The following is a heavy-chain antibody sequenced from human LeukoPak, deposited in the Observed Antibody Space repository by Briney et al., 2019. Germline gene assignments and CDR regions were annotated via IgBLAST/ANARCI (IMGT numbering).Heavy chain of an antibody. V-gene: IGHV5-51*01. J-gene: IGHJ6*02. Sequence: GESLKISCKGSGYSFTSYGIGWVRQMPGKGLEWIGMIYSCDSDTKYSPCFQGQVNISDDHSISPAYLQWSSLNASDTAMYYCARHYGSGSYYNLYYYYGMDVWGQGTTVTVSS. CDR1: GYSFTSYG. CDR3: ARHYGSGSYYNLYYYYGMDV. D-gene: IGHD3-10*01. CDR2: IYSCDSDT.